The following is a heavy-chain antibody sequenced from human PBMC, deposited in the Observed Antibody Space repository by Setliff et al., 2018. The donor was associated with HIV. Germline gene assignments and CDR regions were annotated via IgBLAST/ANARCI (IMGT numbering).Heavy chain of an antibody. CDR3: AKRRVCNTSCYIVDYTDV. CDR2: VIPMYNTE. V-gene: IGHV1-69*05. J-gene: IGHJ6*03. Sequence: GASVKVSCKASGGTFTTITWVRQAPGQGLEWMGGVIPMYNTETYAQKFQDRITITTDESTSTSYMELRSLRSEDTAIYYCAKRRVCNTSCYIVDYTDVWGKGTTVTVSS. CDR1: GGTFTT. D-gene: IGHD2-21*01.